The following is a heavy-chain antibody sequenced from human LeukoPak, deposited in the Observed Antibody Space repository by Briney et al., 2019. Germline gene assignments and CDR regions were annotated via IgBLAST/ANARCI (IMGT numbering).Heavy chain of an antibody. J-gene: IGHJ5*02. D-gene: IGHD3-10*01. CDR1: GGSISSYY. V-gene: IGHV4-59*01. CDR2: IYYSGST. CDR3: ARDLRNWFDP. Sequence: PSETLSLTCTVSGGSISSYYWSWIRQPPGKGLEWIGYIYYSGSTNYNPSLKSQVTISVDTSKNQFSLKLSSVTAADTAVYYCARDLRNWFDPWGQGTLVTVSS.